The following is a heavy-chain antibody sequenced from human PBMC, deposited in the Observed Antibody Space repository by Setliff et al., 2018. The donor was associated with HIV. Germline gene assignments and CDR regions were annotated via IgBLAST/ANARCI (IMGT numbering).Heavy chain of an antibody. Sequence: ASLKVSCKASGYTFTSYDVNWVRQATGQGLEWMGWMNPASGNTGYAQKFQGRVTMTRNTSVSTVYMELSSLRSEDTAVYYRARVRSSFPQYTSGLVRPFDIWGQGTTVTVSS. CDR1: GYTFTSYD. CDR3: ARVRSSFPQYTSGLVRPFDI. CDR2: MNPASGNT. V-gene: IGHV1-8*02. J-gene: IGHJ3*02. D-gene: IGHD6-19*01.